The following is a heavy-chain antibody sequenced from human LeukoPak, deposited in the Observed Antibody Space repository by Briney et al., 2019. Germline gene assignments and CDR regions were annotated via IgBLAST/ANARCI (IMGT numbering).Heavy chain of an antibody. J-gene: IGHJ3*02. CDR3: ARASAGYCSSTSCRGDAFDI. V-gene: IGHV3-74*01. CDR2: INSDGSST. CDR1: GFTFSSYW. Sequence: PGGSLRLSCAASGFTFSSYWMHWVRQAPGKGLVWVSRINSDGSSTSYADSVKGRFTISRDNAKNTLYLQMNSLRAGDTAVYYCARASAGYCSSTSCRGDAFDIWGQGTMVTVSS. D-gene: IGHD2-2*01.